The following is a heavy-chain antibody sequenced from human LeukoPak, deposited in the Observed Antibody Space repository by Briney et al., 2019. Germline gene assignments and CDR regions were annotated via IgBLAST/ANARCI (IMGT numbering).Heavy chain of an antibody. D-gene: IGHD1-1*01. Sequence: PGGSLRLSCAASGFVFRDYSMKWVRQAPGKGVEGGANIRSCGICLGTANYHPDSEKPPFTISRHNSKPSLYLQMNSLRAEDTAFYYCARDANWVFDYWAQGPLVPVSS. CDR1: GFVFRDYS. J-gene: IGHJ4*02. CDR2: IRSCGICLGTAN. CDR3: ARDANWVFDY. V-gene: IGHV3-48*04.